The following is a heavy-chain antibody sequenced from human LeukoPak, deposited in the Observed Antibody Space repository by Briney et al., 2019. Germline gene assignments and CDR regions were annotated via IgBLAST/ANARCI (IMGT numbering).Heavy chain of an antibody. CDR2: INHSGST. CDR3: ARDFYCSGGSCYGMDV. D-gene: IGHD2-15*01. J-gene: IGHJ6*02. Sequence: SETLSLTCAVYGGSFSGYYWSWIRQPPGKGLEWIGEINHSGSTNYNPSLKSRVTISVDTSKNQFSLKLSSVTAADTAVYYCARDFYCSGGSCYGMDVWGQGTTVTVSS. CDR1: GGSFSGYY. V-gene: IGHV4-34*01.